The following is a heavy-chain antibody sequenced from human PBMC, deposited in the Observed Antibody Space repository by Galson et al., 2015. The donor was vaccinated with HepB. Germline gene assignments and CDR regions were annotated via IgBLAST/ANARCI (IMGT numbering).Heavy chain of an antibody. CDR3: VKGIGRRQIDAFDI. J-gene: IGHJ3*02. CDR2: ISSNGGST. D-gene: IGHD1-14*01. Sequence: LRLSCAASGFTFSSYAMHWVRQAPGKGLEYVSAISSNGGSTYYADSVKGRFTISRDNSKNTLYLQMSSLRAEDTAVYYCVKGIGRRQIDAFDIWGQGTMVTVSS. V-gene: IGHV3-64D*06. CDR1: GFTFSSYA.